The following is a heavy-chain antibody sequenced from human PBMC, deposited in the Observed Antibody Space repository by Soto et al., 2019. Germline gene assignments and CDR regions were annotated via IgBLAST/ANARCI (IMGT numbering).Heavy chain of an antibody. Sequence: EVQLLESGGGLVQPGGSLRLSCAASGFTFGYSWMHWVRQVPGKGLEWVSRINSDGRSISYADSVKGRFTISRDNAKNTLCLQMDSVRVEDTGFSYCAGDVPADWLEARGFDCWGQGPTVTVSS. D-gene: IGHD2-21*01. CDR1: GFTFGYSW. J-gene: IGHJ4*02. CDR3: AGDVPADWLEARGFDC. CDR2: INSDGRSI. V-gene: IGHV3-74*01.